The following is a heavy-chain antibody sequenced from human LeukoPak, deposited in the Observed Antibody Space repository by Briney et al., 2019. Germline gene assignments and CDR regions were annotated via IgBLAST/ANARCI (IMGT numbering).Heavy chain of an antibody. Sequence: PGGSLRLSCAASGFTFSSYWMSWVRQAPGKGLEWVANIKQDGSEKYYVDSVKGRFTISRDNAKNSLYLQMSSLRAEDTAVYYCARDGHDYGDAYMDVWGKGTTVTVSS. CDR1: GFTFSSYW. V-gene: IGHV3-7*01. CDR2: IKQDGSEK. J-gene: IGHJ6*03. D-gene: IGHD4-17*01. CDR3: ARDGHDYGDAYMDV.